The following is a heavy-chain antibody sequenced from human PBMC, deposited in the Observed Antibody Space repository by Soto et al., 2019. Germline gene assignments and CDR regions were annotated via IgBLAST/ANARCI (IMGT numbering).Heavy chain of an antibody. CDR1: GFTFSPYG. J-gene: IGHJ4*02. CDR3: SRDSCEHCLDYFDY. CDR2: IWYDGSNA. V-gene: IGHV3-33*01. Sequence: GGSLRLSCATSGFTFSPYGMHWVRQAPGTGLEWVAVIWYDGSNAYYADSVKGRFTISRDNSKNTMYLQMNSLTADDTAVYYCSRDSCEHCLDYFDYWGQGTLVTVSS.